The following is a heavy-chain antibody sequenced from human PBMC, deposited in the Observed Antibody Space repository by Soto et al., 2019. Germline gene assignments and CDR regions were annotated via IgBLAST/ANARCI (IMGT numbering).Heavy chain of an antibody. CDR2: IIPSFGTA. CDR1: GGTFSSSA. CDR3: ARGYNSSWDVFDL. Sequence: QVQLVQSGAEVKKPGSSVEVSCKASGGTFSSSAINWVRQAPGQGLEWMGSIIPSFGTANYAQKFQGRVTITADKSTSIASMELSSLRSEDTAFYYCARGYNSSWDVFDLWGQGTLVTVSS. V-gene: IGHV1-69*06. J-gene: IGHJ5*02. D-gene: IGHD6-13*01.